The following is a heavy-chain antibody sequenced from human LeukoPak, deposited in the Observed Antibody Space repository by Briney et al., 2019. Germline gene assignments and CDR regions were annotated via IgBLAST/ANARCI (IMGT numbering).Heavy chain of an antibody. V-gene: IGHV4-59*01. CDR3: ARIHGDYNDP. Sequence: SETLSLTCTVSGGSISSYYWSWIRQPPGKGLEWIGYIYYSGSTNYNPSLKSRVTISVDTSKNQFSLKLGSVTAADTAVYYCARIHGDYNDPWGQGTLVTVSS. D-gene: IGHD4-17*01. J-gene: IGHJ5*02. CDR1: GGSISSYY. CDR2: IYYSGST.